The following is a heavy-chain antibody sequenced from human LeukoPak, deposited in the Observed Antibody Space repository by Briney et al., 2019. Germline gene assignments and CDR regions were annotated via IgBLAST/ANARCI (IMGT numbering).Heavy chain of an antibody. CDR3: ARGRGGVGYYFDY. V-gene: IGHV1-69*04. CDR1: GGTFSSYA. CDR2: IIPILGIA. Sequence: ASVKVSCKASGGTFSSYAISWVRQAPGQGLEWMGRIIPILGIANYAQKLQGRVTMTTDTSTSTAYMELRSLRSDDTAVYYCARGRGGVGYYFDYWGQGTLVTVSS. J-gene: IGHJ4*02. D-gene: IGHD1-26*01.